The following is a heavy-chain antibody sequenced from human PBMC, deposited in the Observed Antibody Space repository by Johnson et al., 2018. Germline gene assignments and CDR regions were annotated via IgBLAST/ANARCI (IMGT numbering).Heavy chain of an antibody. Sequence: QVQLQESGGGVVQPGRSLRLSCAASGFTFSSYGMHWVRQAPGKGLAWVAVISYDGSNKYYAASVKGRFTISRDNAKNSLYLQMNSLRAEDTALYYCAKEGWFGGNYYYYYMDVWGKGTTVTVSS. J-gene: IGHJ6*03. V-gene: IGHV3-30*18. D-gene: IGHD3-10*01. CDR1: GFTFSSYG. CDR2: ISYDGSNK. CDR3: AKEGWFGGNYYYYYMDV.